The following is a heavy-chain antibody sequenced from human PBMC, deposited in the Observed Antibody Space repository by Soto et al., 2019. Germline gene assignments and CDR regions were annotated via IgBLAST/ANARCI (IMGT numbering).Heavy chain of an antibody. CDR2: MNPNSGNT. V-gene: IGHV1-8*01. Sequence: QVQLVQSGAEVKKPGASVKVSYKASGYTFTNNNINWVRQATGQGLEWMGWMNPNSGNTGYAQKFQGRVTMTRNTSISTAYMELSSLRSEDTAVYYCAVTKIAAAGYGMDVWGQGTTVTVSS. CDR1: GYTFTNNN. D-gene: IGHD6-13*01. J-gene: IGHJ6*02. CDR3: AVTKIAAAGYGMDV.